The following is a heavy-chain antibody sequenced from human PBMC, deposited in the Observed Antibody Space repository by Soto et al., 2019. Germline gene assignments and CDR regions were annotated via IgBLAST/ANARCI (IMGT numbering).Heavy chain of an antibody. CDR1: GFSFKSYS. Sequence: PGGCLRLSCVASGFSFKSYSMNWVRQAPGKGLEWISYINSGSTSVFYADSVKGRFTISRDNAKNSLYLQMNSLRAEDTAVYYCASSASPDAYWGQGTLVTVSS. J-gene: IGHJ4*02. CDR3: ASSASPDAY. CDR2: INSGSTSV. D-gene: IGHD1-26*01. V-gene: IGHV3-48*01.